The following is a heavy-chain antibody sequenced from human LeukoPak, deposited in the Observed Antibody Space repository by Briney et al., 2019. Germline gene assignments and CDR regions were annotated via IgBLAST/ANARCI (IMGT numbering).Heavy chain of an antibody. D-gene: IGHD4-23*01. Sequence: PGGSLRLSCAASGFTFSPFTMNWVRQAPGKGLELVSGISGSDSSTYYADFVKGRFTISRDNSKNTLYLQMNSLRADDTAVYYCAKGGGWLYYFDYWGQGTLVTVSS. CDR1: GFTFSPFT. J-gene: IGHJ4*02. V-gene: IGHV3-23*01. CDR3: AKGGGWLYYFDY. CDR2: ISGSDSST.